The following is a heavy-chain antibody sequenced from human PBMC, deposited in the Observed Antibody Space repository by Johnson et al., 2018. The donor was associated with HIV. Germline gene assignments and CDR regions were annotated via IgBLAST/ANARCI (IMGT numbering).Heavy chain of an antibody. D-gene: IGHD5-12*01. J-gene: IGHJ3*02. CDR3: AKDGDWDTVAHAFDI. V-gene: IGHV3-20*04. CDR1: GFTFDDYG. Sequence: VQLVESGGGVVRPGGSLRLSCAASGFTFDDYGMSWVRQAPGKGLEWVSGINWNGSTPGSADSVKGRFTISRDNAKNSLYLQMNSMTAEDTAVYYCAKDGDWDTVAHAFDIWGQGTMVTVSS. CDR2: INWNGSTP.